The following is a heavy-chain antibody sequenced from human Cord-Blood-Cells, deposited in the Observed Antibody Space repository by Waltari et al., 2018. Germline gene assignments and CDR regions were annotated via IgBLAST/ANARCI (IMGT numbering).Heavy chain of an antibody. J-gene: IGHJ6*02. CDR1: GYTFTSYY. D-gene: IGHD6-6*01. Sequence: QVQLVQSGAAVKKPGASVKVSCKASGYTFTSYYMHWVRQAPGQGLEWMGIINPSGGSTSYAQKFQGRVTMTRDTSTSTVYMELSSLRSEDMAVYYCAREYSSSSGYYGMDVWGQGTTVTVSS. V-gene: IGHV1-46*01. CDR2: INPSGGST. CDR3: AREYSSSSGYYGMDV.